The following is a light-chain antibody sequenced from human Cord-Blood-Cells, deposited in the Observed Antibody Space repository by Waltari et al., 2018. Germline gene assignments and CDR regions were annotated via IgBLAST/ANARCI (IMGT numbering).Light chain of an antibody. J-gene: IGLJ3*02. CDR3: CSYAGSWV. CDR2: EGS. Sequence: QSALTQPASVSGSPGQSITIPCPGTSSDVGRYNLVSWYQQHPGKAPKLMIYEGSKRPSGVSNRFSGSKSGNTASLTISGLQAEDEADYYCCSYAGSWVFGGGTKLTVL. CDR1: SSDVGRYNL. V-gene: IGLV2-23*01.